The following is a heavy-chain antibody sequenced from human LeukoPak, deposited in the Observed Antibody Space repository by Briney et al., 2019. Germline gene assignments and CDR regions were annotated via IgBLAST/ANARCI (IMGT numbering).Heavy chain of an antibody. Sequence: ASVKLSCKASGYTFNNYYIHWVRQAPGQGLEWMGIINPSDVTTSYAQKFQGRVTMTRDMSTNTVYMQLRSLRSEDTAMYYCAREQWLVAGDAFDIWGQGTMVTVSS. D-gene: IGHD6-19*01. J-gene: IGHJ3*02. CDR2: INPSDVTT. CDR1: GYTFNNYY. V-gene: IGHV1-46*02. CDR3: AREQWLVAGDAFDI.